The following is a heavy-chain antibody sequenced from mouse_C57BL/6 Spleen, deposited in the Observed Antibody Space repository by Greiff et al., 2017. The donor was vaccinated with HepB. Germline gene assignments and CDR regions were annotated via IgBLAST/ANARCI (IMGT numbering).Heavy chain of an antibody. V-gene: IGHV1-82*01. CDR3: AREGLTGTNY. CDR1: GYAFSSSW. Sequence: VQVVESGPELVKPGASVKISCKASGYAFSSSWMNWVKQRPGKGLEWIGRIYPGDGDTNYNGKFKGKATLTADKSSSTAYMQLSSLTSEDSAVYFCAREGLTGTNYWGQGTTLTVSS. J-gene: IGHJ2*01. D-gene: IGHD4-1*01. CDR2: IYPGDGDT.